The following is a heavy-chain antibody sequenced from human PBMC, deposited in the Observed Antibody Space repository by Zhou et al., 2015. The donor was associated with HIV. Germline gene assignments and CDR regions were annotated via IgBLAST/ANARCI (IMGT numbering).Heavy chain of an antibody. Sequence: QVQLVQSGAEVKKPGSSVKVSCKASGGTFSSYAISWVRQAPGQGLEWMGGIIPIFGTANYAQKFQGRVTITADESTSTAYMELSSLRSEDTAVYYCARDLYSSSWPDYYYYGMDVWGQGTTVTVSS. CDR2: IIPIFGTA. CDR1: GGTFSSYA. V-gene: IGHV1-69*01. CDR3: ARDLYSSSWPDYYYYGMDV. J-gene: IGHJ6*02. D-gene: IGHD6-13*01.